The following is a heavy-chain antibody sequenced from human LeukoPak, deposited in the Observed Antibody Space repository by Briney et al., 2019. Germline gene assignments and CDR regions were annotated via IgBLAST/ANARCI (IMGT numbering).Heavy chain of an antibody. CDR1: GYTFTGYY. V-gene: IGHV1-2*02. CDR3: AREISSGWSAY. Sequence: GASVKVSCKASGYTFTGYYMHWLRQAPGQGLEWMGWINPNSGDTNYAQKFQGRVTMTRDTSISTAYMELSALRSDDTAVYYCAREISSGWSAYSGQGTLVTVSS. CDR2: INPNSGDT. J-gene: IGHJ4*02. D-gene: IGHD6-19*01.